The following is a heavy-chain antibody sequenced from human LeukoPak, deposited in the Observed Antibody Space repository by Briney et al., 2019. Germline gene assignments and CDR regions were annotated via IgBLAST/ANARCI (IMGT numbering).Heavy chain of an antibody. Sequence: GASLRLSCTAAGFTFGDYAITWVRQAPGKGLEWVGFIKSKAYGETTDYAASVKGRFTISRDDSKSIAYLQMPSLKTEDTALYYCTRDYYGDHDYWGQGTLVTVSS. D-gene: IGHD4-17*01. V-gene: IGHV3-49*04. J-gene: IGHJ4*02. CDR1: GFTFGDYA. CDR2: IKSKAYGETT. CDR3: TRDYYGDHDY.